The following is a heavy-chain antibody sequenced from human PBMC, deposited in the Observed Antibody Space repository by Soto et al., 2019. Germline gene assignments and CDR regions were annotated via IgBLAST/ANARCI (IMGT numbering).Heavy chain of an antibody. V-gene: IGHV1-18*01. CDR3: ARDRGSGSYGYFDY. J-gene: IGHJ4*02. CDR1: GYTFTSYG. D-gene: IGHD3-10*01. Sequence: ASVKVSCKASGYTFTSYGISWVRQAPGQGLEWMGWISAYNGNTNYAQKLQGRVTMTTDTSTSTAYMELSSLRSEDTAVYYCARDRGSGSYGYFDYWGQGTLVTVSS. CDR2: ISAYNGNT.